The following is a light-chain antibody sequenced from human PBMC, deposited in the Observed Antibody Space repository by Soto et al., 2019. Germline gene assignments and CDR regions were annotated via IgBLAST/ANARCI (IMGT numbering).Light chain of an antibody. CDR2: EVS. CDR3: SSFASNRDVV. Sequence: QSVLTQPASVSGSPGQSITISCTGTSSDVGGYNYVSWYQQHPGKAPILMIYEVSSRPSGVSNRFSGSKSGNTASLTISGLQAEDEAAYFCSSFASNRDVVFGGGTKVTVL. J-gene: IGLJ2*01. CDR1: SSDVGGYNY. V-gene: IGLV2-14*01.